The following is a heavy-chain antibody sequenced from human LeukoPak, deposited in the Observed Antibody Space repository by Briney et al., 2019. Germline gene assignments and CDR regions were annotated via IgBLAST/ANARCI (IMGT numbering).Heavy chain of an antibody. CDR1: DDAISTTAYY. CDR2: IYYNGDT. Sequence: SGTLSLTCSVSDDAISTTAYYWGWVRDSPGKGLVWISCIYYNGDTCCDPSLKSRNYISIDTSKNQFSLKLNSMTAADSGVYYCARHLRVIGFGEVPAFDTWGQGTRVIVSS. J-gene: IGHJ4*02. D-gene: IGHD2-2*01. V-gene: IGHV4-39*01. CDR3: ARHLRVIGFGEVPAFDT.